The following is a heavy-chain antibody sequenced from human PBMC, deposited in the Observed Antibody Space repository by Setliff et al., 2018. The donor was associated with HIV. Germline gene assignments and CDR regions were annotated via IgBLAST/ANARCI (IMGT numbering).Heavy chain of an antibody. CDR1: GGPFNGYY. CDR2: INHSGST. V-gene: IGHV4-34*01. CDR3: ARARRAGSGPKYFQH. J-gene: IGHJ1*01. D-gene: IGHD2-15*01. Sequence: SETLSLTCAVYGGPFNGYYWSWIRQPPGKGLEWIGEINHSGSTNYNPSLKSRVTMSVDKSKNQFPLRLSSVTAADTAVYYCARARRAGSGPKYFQHWGQGTLVTVSS.